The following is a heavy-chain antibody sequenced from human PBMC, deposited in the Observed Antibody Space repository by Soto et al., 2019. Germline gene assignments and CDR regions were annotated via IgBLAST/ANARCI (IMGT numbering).Heavy chain of an antibody. CDR2: INTDGSST. CDR1: GFTFSSVW. CDR3: AKMGVDTSGLSY. D-gene: IGHD5-18*01. J-gene: IGHJ4*02. Sequence: EVQLVDSGGGLVQPGGSLRLSCAVSGFTFSSVWLHWVRQAPGEGLVWVSRINTDGSSTGYADSVKGRFTISRDNAKNTLYLQMNSLRVEDTAMYYCAKMGVDTSGLSYWGQGTLGIVAS. V-gene: IGHV3-74*01.